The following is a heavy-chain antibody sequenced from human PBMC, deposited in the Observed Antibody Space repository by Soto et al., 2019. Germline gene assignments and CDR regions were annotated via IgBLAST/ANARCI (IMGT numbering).Heavy chain of an antibody. D-gene: IGHD3-22*01. Sequence: GGSLRLSCAASGFTFSSYAMSWVRQAPGKGLEWVSAISGSGGSTYYADSVKGRFTISRDNSKNTLYLQMNSLRAEDTAVYYCAKEGYYYDSSGYYYDYWGQGTLVTVSS. CDR3: AKEGYYYDSSGYYYDY. V-gene: IGHV3-23*01. J-gene: IGHJ4*02. CDR2: ISGSGGST. CDR1: GFTFSSYA.